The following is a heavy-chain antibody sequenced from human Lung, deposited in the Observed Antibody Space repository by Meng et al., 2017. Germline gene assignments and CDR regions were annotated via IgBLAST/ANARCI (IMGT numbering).Heavy chain of an antibody. CDR2: LGAHPGDT. Sequence: HVQLLQSGAEVKQPGASLQVSCKASDYTFTGYGVYWVRQAPGQGLEWMAWLGAHPGDTSFAPKFLGRVTVTADTATATAYMELRSLRSDDTAVYYCARETPGRSYCDYWGLGTLVTVSS. CDR1: DYTFTGYG. D-gene: IGHD3-10*01. CDR3: ARETPGRSYCDY. V-gene: IGHV1-18*01. J-gene: IGHJ4*02.